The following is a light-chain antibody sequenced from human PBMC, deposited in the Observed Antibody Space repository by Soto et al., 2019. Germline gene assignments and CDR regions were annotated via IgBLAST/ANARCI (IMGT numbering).Light chain of an antibody. Sequence: QSVLAQPASVSGSPGQSITISCTGTSSDVGGYNYVSWYQQHPGQAPKLMIFDVNDRPSGVSNRFSGSKSGNTASLTISGLQPEDEADYYCSSYTTRHTWLFGGGTKVTVL. J-gene: IGLJ3*02. CDR1: SSDVGGYNY. CDR2: DVN. V-gene: IGLV2-14*03. CDR3: SSYTTRHTWL.